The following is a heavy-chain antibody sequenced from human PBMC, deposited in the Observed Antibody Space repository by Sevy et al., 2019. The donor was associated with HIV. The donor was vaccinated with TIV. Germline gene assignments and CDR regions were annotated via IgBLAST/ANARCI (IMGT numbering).Heavy chain of an antibody. J-gene: IGHJ4*02. D-gene: IGHD3-22*01. V-gene: IGHV1-24*01. CDR1: GYTLIQLS. CDR3: AITKDYYDSSGYPFDY. Sequence: ASVKVSCKVSGYTLIQLSMHWVRQVPGKGLEWMGSFDPEDGETIYAQKFQGRVTMTGDTSTDTAYMELSSLKSEDTAIFYCAITKDYYDSSGYPFDYWGQGTLVTVSS. CDR2: FDPEDGET.